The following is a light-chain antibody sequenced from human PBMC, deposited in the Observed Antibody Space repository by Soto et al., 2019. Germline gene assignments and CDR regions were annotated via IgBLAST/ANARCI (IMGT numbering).Light chain of an antibody. Sequence: QSVLTQPPSVSGAPGQRVTISCTGSNSNIGAGYDVHWYQQLPGTAPKLLIYGNSNRPSGVPDRFSGSKSGNTASLTISGLQTEDEADYYCCLYVGGRTYVFGTGTKVTVL. CDR1: NSNIGAGYD. J-gene: IGLJ1*01. V-gene: IGLV1-40*01. CDR3: CLYVGGRTYV. CDR2: GNS.